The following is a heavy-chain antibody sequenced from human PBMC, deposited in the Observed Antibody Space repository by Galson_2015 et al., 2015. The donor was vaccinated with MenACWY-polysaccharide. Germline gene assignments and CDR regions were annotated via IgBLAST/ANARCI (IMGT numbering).Heavy chain of an antibody. J-gene: IGHJ6*02. D-gene: IGHD3-22*01. Sequence: SLRLSCAASGATFSNFGVHWVRQAPGKGLEWVAVVSHDGSSRHYLESVKGRFTISRDNSKNTVHLEMSSLTAEDTAVYYCAKDQGSGCPVDDGNKYFYYYGMDVWGQGTTVTVSS. CDR2: VSHDGSSR. CDR1: GATFSNFG. V-gene: IGHV3-30*18. CDR3: AKDQGSGCPVDDGNKYFYYYGMDV.